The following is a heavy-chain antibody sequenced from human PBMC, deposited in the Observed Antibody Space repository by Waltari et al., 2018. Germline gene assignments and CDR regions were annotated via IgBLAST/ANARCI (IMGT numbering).Heavy chain of an antibody. CDR1: GETFKKYS. D-gene: IGHD1-1*01. V-gene: IGHV1-69*08. CDR3: ARGRGDGWNVNVFDV. CDR2: VLPFSGSS. J-gene: IGHJ3*01. Sequence: VQLLQSGAEVKKPGSSVTVSCTASGETFKKYSISWVRLAPGQGLEWMGRVLPFSGSSNHIQKFQGRLTLTADKSTTTASMKLTRLRSDDTAMYYCARGRGDGWNVNVFDVWGQGTLVIVSS.